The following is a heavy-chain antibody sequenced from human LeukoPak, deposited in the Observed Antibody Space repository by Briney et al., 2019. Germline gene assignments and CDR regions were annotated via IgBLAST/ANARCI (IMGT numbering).Heavy chain of an antibody. D-gene: IGHD3-22*01. CDR2: IRYDGSNK. Sequence: GGSLRLSCAASGFTFSSYGMHWVRQAPGKGLEWVAFIRYDGSNKYYADSVKGRFTISRDNSKNTLYLQMNSLRAEDTAVYYCAKLWDYYDSSGPQGPFDYWGQGTLVTVSS. J-gene: IGHJ4*02. CDR1: GFTFSSYG. V-gene: IGHV3-30*02. CDR3: AKLWDYYDSSGPQGPFDY.